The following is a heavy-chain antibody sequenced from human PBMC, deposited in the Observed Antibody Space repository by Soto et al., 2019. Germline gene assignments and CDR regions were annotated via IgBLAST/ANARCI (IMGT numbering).Heavy chain of an antibody. CDR2: IKSKTDGGTT. D-gene: IGHD3-9*01. CDR1: GFTFSNAW. J-gene: IGHJ4*01. Sequence: PGGSLRLSCAASGFTFSNAWINWVRQAPGKGLEWVGRIKSKTDGGTTDFAAPVKGRFAISRDDSKNMVYLQMNSLKAEDTGINYCTTYSDSSKVIAWFDYWGHGTLVTVSS. CDR3: TTYSDSSKVIAWFDY. V-gene: IGHV3-15*07.